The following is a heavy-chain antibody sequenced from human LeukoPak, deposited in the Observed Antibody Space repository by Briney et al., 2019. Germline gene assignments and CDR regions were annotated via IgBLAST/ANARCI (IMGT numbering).Heavy chain of an antibody. CDR2: VSLQGST. V-gene: IGHV4-39*07. CDR3: AREGGPHRPLDY. Sequence: SETLSLTCTVSGGSISSSSYYWGWIRQPPGKGLEWIGEVSLQGSTNYNPSLKSRVAISVDKSENHISLKLTSVTAADTAVYYCAREGGPHRPLDYSGQGTLVTVSS. J-gene: IGHJ4*02. CDR1: GGSISSSSYY.